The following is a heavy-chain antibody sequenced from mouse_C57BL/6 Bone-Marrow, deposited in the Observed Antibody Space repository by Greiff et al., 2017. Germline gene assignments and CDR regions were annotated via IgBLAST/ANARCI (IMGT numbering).Heavy chain of an antibody. CDR1: GFTFSSYA. V-gene: IGHV5-4*03. D-gene: IGHD1-1*01. CDR3: ARVSITTVVSYYAMDY. J-gene: IGHJ4*01. CDR2: ISDGGSYT. Sequence: EVKVVESGGGLVKPGGSLKLSCAASGFTFSSYAMSWVRQTPEKRLEWVATISDGGSYTYYPDNVKGRFTISRDNAKNNLYLQMSHLKSEDTAMYYGARVSITTVVSYYAMDYWGQGTSVTVSS.